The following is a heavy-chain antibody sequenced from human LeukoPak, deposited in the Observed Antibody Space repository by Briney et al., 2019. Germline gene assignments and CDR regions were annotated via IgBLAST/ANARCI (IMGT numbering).Heavy chain of an antibody. D-gene: IGHD2-2*01. CDR2: IIPIFGTA. CDR1: GGTFISYA. V-gene: IGHV1-69*05. Sequence: SXKVSCKASGGTFISYAISWVRQAPGQGIEWMGRIIPIFGTANYAQKFQGRVTITTDESTSTAYMELSSLRSEDTAVYYCARERDCSSTSCYDPWGQGTLVTVSS. J-gene: IGHJ5*02. CDR3: ARERDCSSTSCYDP.